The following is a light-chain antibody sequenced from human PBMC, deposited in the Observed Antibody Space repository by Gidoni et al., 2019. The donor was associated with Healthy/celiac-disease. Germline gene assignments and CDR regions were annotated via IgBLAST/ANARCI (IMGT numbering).Light chain of an antibody. CDR2: EVS. V-gene: IGLV2-14*01. CDR3: SSYTSSSTLGV. J-gene: IGLJ3*02. Sequence: QSALTQPASVSGSPGQSITISCTGTSSYVGGYNYVSWYQQHPGKAPKLMIYEVSNRPAGVSNRFSGSKSGNTASLTISGLQAEDEADYYCSSYTSSSTLGVFGGGTKLTVL. CDR1: SSYVGGYNY.